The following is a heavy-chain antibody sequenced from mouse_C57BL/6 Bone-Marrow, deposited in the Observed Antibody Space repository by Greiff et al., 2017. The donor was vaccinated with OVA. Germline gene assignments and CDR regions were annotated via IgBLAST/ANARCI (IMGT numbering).Heavy chain of an antibody. CDR2: ILPGSGST. D-gene: IGHD1-1*01. V-gene: IGHV1-9*01. CDR1: GYTFTGYW. CDR3: ARRGITTVVATDCDY. Sequence: VQLQQSGAELMKPGASVKLSCKATGYTFTGYWIEWVKQRPGHGLEWIGEILPGSGSTNYNEKFKGKATFTADTSSNTAYMQLSSLTTEDSAIYYGARRGITTVVATDCDYWGQGTTLTVSS. J-gene: IGHJ2*01.